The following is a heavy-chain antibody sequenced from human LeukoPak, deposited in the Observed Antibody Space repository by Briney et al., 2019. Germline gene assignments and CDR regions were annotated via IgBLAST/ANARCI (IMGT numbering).Heavy chain of an antibody. CDR2: ISAYNGNT. CDR3: ARDLEPTGYSSSWSMSDYYYYMDV. D-gene: IGHD6-13*01. V-gene: IGHV1-18*01. J-gene: IGHJ6*03. CDR1: GYTFTSYG. Sequence: ASVKVSCKASGYTFTSYGISWVRQAPGQGLEWMGWISAYNGNTKYAQKLQGRVTMTTDTSTSTAYMELRSLRSDDTAVYYCARDLEPTGYSSSWSMSDYYYYMDVWGKGTTVTVSS.